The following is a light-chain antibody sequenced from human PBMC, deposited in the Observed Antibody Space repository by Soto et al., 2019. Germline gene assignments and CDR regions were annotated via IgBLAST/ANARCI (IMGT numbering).Light chain of an antibody. J-gene: IGKJ5*01. CDR2: GAS. CDR1: QSVTSNY. CDR3: QHYGNSPLT. V-gene: IGKV3-20*01. Sequence: EIVLTQSPGTLSLSPGERATLSCGASQSVTSNYLAWYQQKPGQAPRLLIYGASSRATGIPDRFSGSGSGTDFTLTISRLEPEDFAVYYCQHYGNSPLTFGQGTRLEIK.